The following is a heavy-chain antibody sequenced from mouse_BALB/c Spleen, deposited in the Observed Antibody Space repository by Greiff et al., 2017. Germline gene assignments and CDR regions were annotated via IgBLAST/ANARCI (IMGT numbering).Heavy chain of an antibody. D-gene: IGHD3-1*01. J-gene: IGHJ4*01. CDR3: AKQRAYYAMDY. Sequence: VMLVESGPGLVAPSQSLSITCTVSGFSLTDYGVSWIRQPPGKGLEWLGVIWSGGSTYYNSALKSRPSIIKDNSKSQVFLKMNSQQTDDTAMYYCAKQRAYYAMDYWGQGTSVTVSS. V-gene: IGHV2-6-5*01. CDR2: IWSGGST. CDR1: GFSLTDYG.